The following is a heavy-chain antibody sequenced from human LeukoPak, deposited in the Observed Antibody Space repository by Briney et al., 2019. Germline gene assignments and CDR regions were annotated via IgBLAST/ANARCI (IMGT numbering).Heavy chain of an antibody. CDR3: ARQSLSSSSLSYFDY. CDR2: IYDSGST. Sequence: SETLSLTCTVSGGSISSYYWSWIRQPPGKGLEWIGNIYDSGSTNYNPSLKSRVTISIDTSKNQCSLKLSSVTAADTAVYYCARQSLSSSSLSYFDYWGQGTLVTVSS. J-gene: IGHJ4*02. CDR1: GGSISSYY. D-gene: IGHD2-2*01. V-gene: IGHV4-59*01.